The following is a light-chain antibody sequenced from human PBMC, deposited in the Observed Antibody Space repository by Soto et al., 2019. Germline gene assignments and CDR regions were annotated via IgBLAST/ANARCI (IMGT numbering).Light chain of an antibody. V-gene: IGKV1-39*01. Sequence: DIQLTQSPSSLSASVRDRVTIICRASQNIRNSLNWYQQKPGKAPKLLIYDAYSLQTGVPSRFSGSGSGTDFTLTISSLQSEDFATYYCQQSYSTPRTFGQGTKVE. CDR1: QNIRNS. CDR2: DAY. CDR3: QQSYSTPRT. J-gene: IGKJ1*01.